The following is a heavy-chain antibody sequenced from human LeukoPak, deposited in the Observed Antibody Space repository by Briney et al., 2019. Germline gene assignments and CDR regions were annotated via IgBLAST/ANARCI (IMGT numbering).Heavy chain of an antibody. CDR3: AMHDYGDYVLLDY. Sequence: GSLRLSCAASGFTFSDYYMSWIRQAPGKGLEWVSYISSSGSTIYYADSVKGRFTISRDNAKNSLYLQMNSLRAEDTALYYCAMHDYGDYVLLDYWGQGTLVTVSS. CDR2: ISSSGSTI. J-gene: IGHJ4*02. D-gene: IGHD4-17*01. V-gene: IGHV3-11*01. CDR1: GFTFSDYY.